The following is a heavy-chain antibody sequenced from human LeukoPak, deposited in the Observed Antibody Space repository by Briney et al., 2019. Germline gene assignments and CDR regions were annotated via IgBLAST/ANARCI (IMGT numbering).Heavy chain of an antibody. Sequence: TLSLTCTVSGGSISSGSYYWSWIRQPAGKGLEWIGRIYTSGSTNYNPSLKSRVTISVDTSKNQFSLKLSSVTAADTAVYYCAKGRFSIAPQWGQGILVTVSS. J-gene: IGHJ4*02. CDR3: AKGRFSIAPQ. D-gene: IGHD3-16*01. CDR1: GGSISSGSYY. V-gene: IGHV4-61*02. CDR2: IYTSGST.